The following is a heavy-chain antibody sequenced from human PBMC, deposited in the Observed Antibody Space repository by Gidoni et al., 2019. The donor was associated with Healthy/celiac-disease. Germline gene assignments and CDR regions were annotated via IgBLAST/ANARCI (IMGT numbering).Heavy chain of an antibody. J-gene: IGHJ6*03. Sequence: QVQLVESGGGVVQPGRSLRLSCAASGFTFSSYGMHWVRQAPGKGLEWVAVIWYDGSNKYYADSVKGRFTISRDNSKNTLYLQMNSLRAEDTAVYYCARDNYDFWSGYPPHYYYMDVWGKGTTVTVSS. V-gene: IGHV3-33*01. D-gene: IGHD3-3*01. CDR3: ARDNYDFWSGYPPHYYYMDV. CDR2: IWYDGSNK. CDR1: GFTFSSYG.